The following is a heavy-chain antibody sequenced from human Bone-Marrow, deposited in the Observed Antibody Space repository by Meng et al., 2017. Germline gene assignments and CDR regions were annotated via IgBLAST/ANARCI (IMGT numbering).Heavy chain of an antibody. V-gene: IGHV3-9*01. Sequence: GGSLRLSCAASGFTFDDYAMHWVRQAPGKDLEWVSGISWNSGIIGYADSVKGRFTITRDNAKNSLYLQMNSLRAEDTALYYCAKDMAGSSSSFYYGMDVWGRGTTVTVSS. J-gene: IGHJ6*02. CDR2: ISWNSGII. CDR1: GFTFDDYA. D-gene: IGHD6-6*01. CDR3: AKDMAGSSSSFYYGMDV.